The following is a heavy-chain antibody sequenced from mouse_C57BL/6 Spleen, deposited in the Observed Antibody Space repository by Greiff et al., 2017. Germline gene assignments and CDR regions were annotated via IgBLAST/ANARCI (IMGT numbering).Heavy chain of an antibody. CDR1: GYTFTSYW. J-gene: IGHJ4*01. D-gene: IGHD1-1*01. Sequence: QVQLQQPGAELVKPGASVKLSCKASGYTFTSYWMHWVKQRPGQGLEWIGMIHPNSGSTNYNEKFKSKATLTVDKSSSTAYMQLSSLTSEDSAVYYCARNYGRDAMDYWGQGTSVTVSS. CDR3: ARNYGRDAMDY. CDR2: IHPNSGST. V-gene: IGHV1-64*01.